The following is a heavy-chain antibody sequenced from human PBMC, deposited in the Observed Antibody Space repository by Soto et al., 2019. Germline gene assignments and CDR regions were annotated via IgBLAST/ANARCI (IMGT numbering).Heavy chain of an antibody. CDR2: ISSSRGAI. V-gene: IGHV3-48*01. CDR1: GFSLNGYA. Sequence: EVQLVESGGGLAQPGGSLRLSCAASGFSLNGYAMNWVRQAPGRGLEWVSYISSSRGAIDYADSVKGRFTVSRDNDKNLLYLQMNSLRAEDTALYYCARDPSVGSTFYYYMDVWGEGTPVTVSS. J-gene: IGHJ6*03. CDR3: ARDPSVGSTFYYYMDV. D-gene: IGHD6-13*01.